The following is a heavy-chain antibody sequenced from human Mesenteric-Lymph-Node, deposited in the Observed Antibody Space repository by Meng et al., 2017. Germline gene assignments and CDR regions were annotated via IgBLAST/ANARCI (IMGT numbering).Heavy chain of an antibody. D-gene: IGHD6-19*01. CDR1: GGSISTSGYY. Sequence: QPQLQESGPGLVKPSEALSLTCSFSGGSISTSGYYWGWIRQPSGKGLEWIGSIGHSGITYYTPSLKSRVTVSIDTSKSQFSLKLTSVTAADTAVYYCVRSSGWVRTGFDPWGQGTLVTVSS. CDR2: IGHSGIT. CDR3: VRSSGWVRTGFDP. J-gene: IGHJ5*02. V-gene: IGHV4-39*01.